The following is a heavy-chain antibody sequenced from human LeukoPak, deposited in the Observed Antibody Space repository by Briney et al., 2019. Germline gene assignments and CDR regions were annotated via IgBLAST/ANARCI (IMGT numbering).Heavy chain of an antibody. Sequence: SETLSLTCTVSGGSISSHYWSWIRQPPGKGLEWIGYIYNSGSTNYNPSVKSRVTISVDTSKNQFSLKLSSVTAADTAVYYCARRRIVGATGYYYGMDVWGQGTTVTVSS. J-gene: IGHJ6*02. CDR1: GGSISSHY. D-gene: IGHD1-26*01. V-gene: IGHV4-59*08. CDR2: IYNSGST. CDR3: ARRRIVGATGYYYGMDV.